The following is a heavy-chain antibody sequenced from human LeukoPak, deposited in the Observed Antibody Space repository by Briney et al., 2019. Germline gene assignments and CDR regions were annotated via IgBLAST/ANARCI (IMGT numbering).Heavy chain of an antibody. V-gene: IGHV4-39*01. CDR2: IYYSGST. D-gene: IGHD5-18*01. CDR3: ARLKGYSYGYGDY. CDR1: GGSISSSYYY. J-gene: IGHJ4*02. Sequence: PSEALSLTCTVSGGSISSSYYYWGWIRQPPGKGLEWIGSIYYSGSTYYDPSLKSRVTISVDTSKNQFSLRLSSVTAADTAVYYCARLKGYSYGYGDYWGQGTLITVSS.